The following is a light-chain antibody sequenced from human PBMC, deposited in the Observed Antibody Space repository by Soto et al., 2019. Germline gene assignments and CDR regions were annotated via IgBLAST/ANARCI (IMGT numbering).Light chain of an antibody. J-gene: IGLJ1*01. CDR3: SSYAHGSIYV. CDR1: SSDVGGYKF. Sequence: QSVLTQPASVSGSPGQSITISCTGTSSDVGGYKFVSWYQQHPGKAPKLMIYGVGNRPSGVSARFSGSKSGDTASLTISGLQAEDEADYYCSSYAHGSIYVFGTGTKVTVL. V-gene: IGLV2-14*01. CDR2: GVG.